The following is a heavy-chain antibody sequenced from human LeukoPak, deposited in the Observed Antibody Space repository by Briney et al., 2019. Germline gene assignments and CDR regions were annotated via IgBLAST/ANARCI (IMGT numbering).Heavy chain of an antibody. CDR3: ARDLSSRGYTYGTPAFTFDI. J-gene: IGHJ3*02. D-gene: IGHD5-18*01. V-gene: IGHV3-48*01. CDR2: ISSDSSTI. Sequence: GGSLRLSCAASGFTFSTYSINWARQAPGKGLEWVSYISSDSSTIYYADSLKGRFTISRDNAKNSLSLLMNSLRAEDTAVYYCARDLSSRGYTYGTPAFTFDIWGQGTMVTVSS. CDR1: GFTFSTYS.